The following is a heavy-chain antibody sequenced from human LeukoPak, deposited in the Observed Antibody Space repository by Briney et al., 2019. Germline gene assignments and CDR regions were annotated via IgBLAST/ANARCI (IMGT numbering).Heavy chain of an antibody. CDR1: GFTFSSYE. J-gene: IGHJ4*02. D-gene: IGHD4-17*01. V-gene: IGHV3-30*02. CDR2: IRYDGSNK. Sequence: AGGSLRLSCAASGFTFSSYEMNWVRQAPGKGLEWVAFIRYDGSNKYYADSVKGRFTISRDNSKNTLYLQMNSLRAEDTAVYYCAKDEGYGDYVVAPGSRGQGTLVTVSS. CDR3: AKDEGYGDYVVAPGS.